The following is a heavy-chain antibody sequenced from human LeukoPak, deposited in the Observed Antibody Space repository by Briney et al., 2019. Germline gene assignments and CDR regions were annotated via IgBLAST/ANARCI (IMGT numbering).Heavy chain of an antibody. J-gene: IGHJ5*02. CDR2: INAGNGDT. D-gene: IGHD3-22*01. CDR3: ARDTGLGRYYDSSGYYSAGRWFDP. Sequence: ASVKVSCKASGYTFSSNAIHWVRQAPGQRLEWMGWINAGNGDTKYSQKFQGRVTITRDTSASTAYMELSSPRSEDTAVYYCARDTGLGRYYDSSGYYSAGRWFDPWGQGTLVTVSS. CDR1: GYTFSSNA. V-gene: IGHV1-3*01.